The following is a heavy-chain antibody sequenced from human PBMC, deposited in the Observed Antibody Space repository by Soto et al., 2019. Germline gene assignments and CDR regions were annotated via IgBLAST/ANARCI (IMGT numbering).Heavy chain of an antibody. J-gene: IGHJ4*02. CDR2: ISGSGGST. D-gene: IGHD3-10*01. Sequence: EVQLLESGGGLVQPGGSLRLSCAASGFTFSSYAMSWVRQAPGKGLEWVSAISGSGGSTYYADSVKGRFTISRDNSKNTLYLQMNSVRAEDTAVYYCAKDDGPRGVGESIDYWGQGTLVTVSS. CDR1: GFTFSSYA. V-gene: IGHV3-23*01. CDR3: AKDDGPRGVGESIDY.